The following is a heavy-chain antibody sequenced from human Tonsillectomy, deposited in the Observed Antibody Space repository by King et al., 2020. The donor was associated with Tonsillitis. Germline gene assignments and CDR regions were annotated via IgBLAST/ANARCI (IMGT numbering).Heavy chain of an antibody. D-gene: IGHD4-17*01. V-gene: IGHV4-39*01. Sequence: LQLQESGPGLVKPSETLSLTCTVSGGSISSSSYYWGWIRQPPGKGLEWIGSIYYSGSTYYNPSLKSRVTISVDTSKNQFSLKLSSVTAADTAVYYCARPYGDYAYHWFDPWGQGTLVTVSS. CDR1: GGSISSSSYY. CDR2: IYYSGST. J-gene: IGHJ5*02. CDR3: ARPYGDYAYHWFDP.